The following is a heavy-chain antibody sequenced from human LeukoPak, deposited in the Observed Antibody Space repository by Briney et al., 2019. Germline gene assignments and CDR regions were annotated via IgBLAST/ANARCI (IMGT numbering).Heavy chain of an antibody. CDR1: GYTFTGYY. D-gene: IGHD3-22*01. J-gene: IGHJ4*02. CDR3: ARDPYYDSSGHYVDY. CDR2: INPNSGGT. Sequence: ASVKVSCKASGYTFTGYYMHWVRQAPGQGLEWMGRINPNSGGTNYAQKFQGRVTMTRDTSISTAYMELSRLRSDDTAVYYCARDPYYDSSGHYVDYWGQGTLVTVSS. V-gene: IGHV1-2*06.